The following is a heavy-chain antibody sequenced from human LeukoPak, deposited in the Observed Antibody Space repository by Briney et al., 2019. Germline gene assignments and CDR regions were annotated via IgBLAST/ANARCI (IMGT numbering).Heavy chain of an antibody. CDR1: GYTFTGYY. J-gene: IGHJ5*02. Sequence: GASVKVSCKASGYTFTGYYMHWVRQAPGQGLEWMGRINPNNGGTNYAQKFQGRVTMTRDTSISTAYMELSRLRSDDTAVYYCARGPMVRGVISVRFDPWGQGTLVTVSS. CDR3: ARGPMVRGVISVRFDP. CDR2: INPNNGGT. V-gene: IGHV1-2*06. D-gene: IGHD3-10*01.